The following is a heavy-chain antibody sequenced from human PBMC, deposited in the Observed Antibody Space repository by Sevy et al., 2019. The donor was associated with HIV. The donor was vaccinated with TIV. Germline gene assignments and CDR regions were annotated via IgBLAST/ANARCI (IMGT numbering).Heavy chain of an antibody. CDR2: MNPNSGKT. Sequence: ASVKVSCKASGYTFTNYEINWVRQATGQGLEWMGWMNPNSGKTGYAPQFHGRVTMARNTSLNIAYMELSSLRSDDTAVYYCARDEQRPYYYGSGNMGHWGQGTLVTVSS. CDR3: ARDEQRPYYYGSGNMGH. D-gene: IGHD3-10*01. J-gene: IGHJ4*02. CDR1: GYTFTNYE. V-gene: IGHV1-8*01.